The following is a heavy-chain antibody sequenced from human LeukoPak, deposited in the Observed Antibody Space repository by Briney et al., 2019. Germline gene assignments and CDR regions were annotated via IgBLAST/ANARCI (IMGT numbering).Heavy chain of an antibody. J-gene: IGHJ4*02. CDR2: IIPIFGTA. V-gene: IGHV1-69*01. CDR3: ASLTTVNDY. D-gene: IGHD4-17*01. CDR1: GGTFSSYD. Sequence: SVKVFCKASGGTFSSYDISWVRQAPGQGLEWMGGIIPIFGTANYAQKFQGRVTITADESTSTAYMELSSLRSEDTAVYYCASLTTVNDYWGQGTLVTDSS.